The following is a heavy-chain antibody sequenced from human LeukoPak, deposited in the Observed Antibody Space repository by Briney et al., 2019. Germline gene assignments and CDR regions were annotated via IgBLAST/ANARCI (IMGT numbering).Heavy chain of an antibody. CDR3: ARKKPIVVVPAAKRTCYMDV. D-gene: IGHD2-2*01. CDR2: INHSGST. J-gene: IGHJ6*03. Sequence: PSETLSLTCAVYGGSFSGYYWSWIRQPPGKGLEWIGEINHSGSTNYNPSLKSRVTISVDTSKNQFSLKLSSVTAADTAVYYCARKKPIVVVPAAKRTCYMDVWGKGTTVTVSS. CDR1: GGSFSGYY. V-gene: IGHV4-34*01.